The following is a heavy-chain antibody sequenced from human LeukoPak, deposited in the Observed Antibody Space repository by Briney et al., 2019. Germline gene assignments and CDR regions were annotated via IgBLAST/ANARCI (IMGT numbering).Heavy chain of an antibody. CDR3: ARGGTQIDAFDI. Sequence: GASVKVSCKVSGYTLTELSMHWVRQAPGQGLEWMGWINPNSGGTNYAQKFQGRVTMTRDTSISTAYMELSRLRSDDTAVYYCARGGTQIDAFDIWGQGTMVTVSS. CDR1: GYTLTELS. J-gene: IGHJ3*02. V-gene: IGHV1-2*02. CDR2: INPNSGGT. D-gene: IGHD3-16*01.